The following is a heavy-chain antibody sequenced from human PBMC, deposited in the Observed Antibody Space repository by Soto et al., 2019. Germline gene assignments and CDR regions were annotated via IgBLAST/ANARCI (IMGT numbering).Heavy chain of an antibody. J-gene: IGHJ4*02. CDR3: VRRSRDTPMVPFDV. V-gene: IGHV1-69*01. D-gene: IGHD5-18*01. CDR1: RGTFNRYA. CDR2: LVPQFGTP. Sequence: QVQLVQSGAEVKKPGSSVKVSCLASRGTFNRYAINWVRQAPGHGLEWLGALVPQFGTPNYAQKVQDRVTIVADESTSTSSMELRGLKSDDAAVYYCVRRSRDTPMVPFDVWGQGTLVTVSS.